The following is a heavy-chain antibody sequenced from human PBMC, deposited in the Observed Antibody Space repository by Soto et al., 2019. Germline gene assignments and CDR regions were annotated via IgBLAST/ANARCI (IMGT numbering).Heavy chain of an antibody. Sequence: QVQLVESGGGVVQPGRSLRLSCAASGFTFSSYGMHWVRQAPGKGLEWVAVISYDGSNKYYADSVKGRFTISRDNSKNTLYLQMNSLRAEDTAVYYCAKEHDYGDYEVEPVDYWGQGTLVTVSS. CDR3: AKEHDYGDYEVEPVDY. CDR2: ISYDGSNK. CDR1: GFTFSSYG. V-gene: IGHV3-30*18. J-gene: IGHJ4*02. D-gene: IGHD4-17*01.